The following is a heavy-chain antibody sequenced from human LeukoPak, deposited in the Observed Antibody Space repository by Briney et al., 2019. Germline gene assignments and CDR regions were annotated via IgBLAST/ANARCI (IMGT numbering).Heavy chain of an antibody. J-gene: IGHJ6*03. Sequence: PSETLSLTCTVSGGSISSSSYYWGWIRQPPGKGLEWIGSIYYSGSTYYNPSLKSRVTISVDTSKNQFSLKLSSVTAADTAVYYCARGRYYYYYMDVWGKGATVTVSS. CDR1: GGSISSSSYY. CDR2: IYYSGST. CDR3: ARGRYYYYYMDV. V-gene: IGHV4-39*07.